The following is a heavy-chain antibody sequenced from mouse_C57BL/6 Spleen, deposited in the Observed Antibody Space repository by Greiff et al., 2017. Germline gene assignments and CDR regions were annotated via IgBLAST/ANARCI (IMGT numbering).Heavy chain of an antibody. J-gene: IGHJ1*03. D-gene: IGHD2-4*01. V-gene: IGHV1-54*01. CDR2: INPGSGGT. CDR1: GYAFTNYL. CDR3: ARSRPYDSNWYFDV. Sequence: QVQLKESGAELVRPGTSVKVSCKASGYAFTNYLIEWVKQRPGQGLEWIGVINPGSGGTNYNEKFKGKATLTADKSSSTAYMQLSSLTSEDSAVYFCARSRPYDSNWYFDVWGTGTTVTVSS.